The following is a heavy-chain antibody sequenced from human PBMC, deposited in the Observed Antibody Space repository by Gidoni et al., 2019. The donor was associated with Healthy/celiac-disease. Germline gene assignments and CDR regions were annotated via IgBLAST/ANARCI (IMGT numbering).Heavy chain of an antibody. CDR1: GYPLPELS. Sequence: QVQLVQSGAEVKKPGASVKVSCKVSGYPLPELSMHWLRQAPGKGLEWMGGFDPEDGETIYAQKFQGRVTMTEDTSTDTAYMELSSLRSEDTAVYYCATVYDFWSGYDYGYWGQGTLVTVSS. V-gene: IGHV1-24*01. J-gene: IGHJ4*02. CDR3: ATVYDFWSGYDYGY. D-gene: IGHD3-3*01. CDR2: FDPEDGET.